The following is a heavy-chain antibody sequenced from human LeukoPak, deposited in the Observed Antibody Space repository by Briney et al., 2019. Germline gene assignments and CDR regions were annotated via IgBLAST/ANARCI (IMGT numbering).Heavy chain of an antibody. CDR1: GYTFTNYW. J-gene: IGHJ3*02. Sequence: GESLKICCKASGYTFTNYWIGWVRQMPGKGLEWMGIIYPGDSDTRYSPSFQGQVTISADKSISTAYLQWSSLKASDTAMYYCARRGYLDAFDIWGQGTMVTVSS. D-gene: IGHD2-2*01. CDR2: IYPGDSDT. V-gene: IGHV5-51*01. CDR3: ARRGYLDAFDI.